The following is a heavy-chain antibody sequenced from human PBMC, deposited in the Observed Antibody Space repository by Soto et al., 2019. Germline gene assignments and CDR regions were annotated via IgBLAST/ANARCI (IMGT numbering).Heavy chain of an antibody. Sequence: GGSLRLSCAASGFSFSDAWMNWVRQVPGKGLEWVGRINTKIDGGTTDYTAPVKGRFTISRDDSRNTLYLQMNSLKTEDTAIYYCTTVSPFDYWGQGTLVTSPQ. CDR3: TTVSPFDY. CDR1: GFSFSDAW. CDR2: INTKIDGGTT. V-gene: IGHV3-15*07. J-gene: IGHJ4*02.